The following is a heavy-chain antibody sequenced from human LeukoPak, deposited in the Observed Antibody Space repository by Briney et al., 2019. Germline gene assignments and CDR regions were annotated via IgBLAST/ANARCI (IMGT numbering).Heavy chain of an antibody. J-gene: IGHJ4*02. D-gene: IGHD3-16*02. Sequence: SETLSLTCAVYGGSFSEYYWSWIRQSPGKGLEWIAEISQSGSINYNPSLKSRVTISVDASKKQFSLKMSSVTAADTAVYYCARRRGYYDYVWGSYRYNHSFDYWGQGTLVTVSS. CDR2: ISQSGSI. V-gene: IGHV4-34*01. CDR3: ARRRGYYDYVWGSYRYNHSFDY. CDR1: GGSFSEYY.